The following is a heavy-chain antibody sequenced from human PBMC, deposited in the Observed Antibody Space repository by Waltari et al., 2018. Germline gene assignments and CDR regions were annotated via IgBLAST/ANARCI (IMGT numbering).Heavy chain of an antibody. Sequence: QVLLVQSGPEVLEPGASVKVSCKTSGYTFNDYFIHWVRQAPGQRLEWMGAVNPRSGIFNYARKFQGMFTRTSDSSIRTAFMELSGLRSDDTAIYFCSRVTSPGHYDFWNGHRGHDNWGQGTLVTVSS. J-gene: IGHJ4*02. CDR3: SRVTSPGHYDFWNGHRGHDN. CDR1: GYTFNDYF. CDR2: VNPRSGIF. V-gene: IGHV1-2*02. D-gene: IGHD3-3*01.